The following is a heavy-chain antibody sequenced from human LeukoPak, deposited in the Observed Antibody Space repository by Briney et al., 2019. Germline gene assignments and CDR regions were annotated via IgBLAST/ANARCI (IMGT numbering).Heavy chain of an antibody. D-gene: IGHD3-10*01. CDR2: INYSGST. V-gene: IGHV4-34*01. Sequence: SETLSLTCAIYGGSVSADYWTWIRQFPGKGLEWIGEINYSGSTNYHPSLKSRLTISVVTSKNQFSLKLSSVTAADTAVYYCASTTMVRGVRYDSFDNWGQGTMVTVSS. CDR1: GGSVSADY. CDR3: ASTTMVRGVRYDSFDN. J-gene: IGHJ3*02.